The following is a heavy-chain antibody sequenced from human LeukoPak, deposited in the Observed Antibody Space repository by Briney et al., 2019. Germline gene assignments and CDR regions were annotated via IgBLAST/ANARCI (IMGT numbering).Heavy chain of an antibody. V-gene: IGHV4-59*08. CDR3: ARQLLAGDDFWNINWFDP. Sequence: PSETLSLTCTVSGGSISSYYWSWIRQPPGKGLEWIGYIYYSGSTNYNPSLKSRVTISVDTSKNQFSLRLKSVTAADTAVYYCARQLLAGDDFWNINWFDPWSQGTLVTVSS. CDR1: GGSISSYY. J-gene: IGHJ5*02. D-gene: IGHD3-3*01. CDR2: IYYSGST.